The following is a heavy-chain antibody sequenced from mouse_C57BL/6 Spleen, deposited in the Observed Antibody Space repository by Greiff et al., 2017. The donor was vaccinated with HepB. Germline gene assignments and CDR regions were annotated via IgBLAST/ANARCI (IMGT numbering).Heavy chain of an antibody. CDR2: IDPSDSET. J-gene: IGHJ1*03. CDR3: ASGVGSYYYGSSRYFDV. D-gene: IGHD1-1*01. CDR1: GYTFTSYW. Sequence: QVHVKQPGAELVRPGSSVKLSCKASGYTFTSYWMHWVKQRPIQGLEWIGNIDPSDSETHYNQKFKDKATLTVDKSSSTAYMQLSSLTSEDSAVYYCASGVGSYYYGSSRYFDVWGTGTTVTVSS. V-gene: IGHV1-52*01.